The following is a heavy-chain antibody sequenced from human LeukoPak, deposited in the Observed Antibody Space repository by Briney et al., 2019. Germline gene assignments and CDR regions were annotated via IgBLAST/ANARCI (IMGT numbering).Heavy chain of an antibody. V-gene: IGHV1-69*05. CDR1: GGTFSIYA. D-gene: IGHD6-13*01. CDR2: IIPIFGTA. Sequence: VASVKVSCKASGGTFSIYAISWVRQAPGQGREWMGGIIPIFGTANYAQKFQGRVTITTDESTSTAYMELSSLRSEDTAVYYCARDLSKYSSSWYGSSAPYYFDYWGQGTLVTVSS. CDR3: ARDLSKYSSSWYGSSAPYYFDY. J-gene: IGHJ4*02.